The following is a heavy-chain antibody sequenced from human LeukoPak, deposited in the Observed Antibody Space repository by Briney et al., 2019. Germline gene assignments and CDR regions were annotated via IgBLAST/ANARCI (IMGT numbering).Heavy chain of an antibody. CDR2: IYTSGST. D-gene: IGHD3-10*01. V-gene: IGHV4-61*02. CDR3: ARGGGATRIDY. Sequence: SETLSLTCSVSGDSIRSGNYYWSWIRQPAGKGLEWIGRIYTSGSTSYNPALKSRVTISVDTSKNQFSLKLTSVTAADTAVYYCARGGGATRIDYWGQGTLVTVSS. CDR1: GDSIRSGNYY. J-gene: IGHJ4*02.